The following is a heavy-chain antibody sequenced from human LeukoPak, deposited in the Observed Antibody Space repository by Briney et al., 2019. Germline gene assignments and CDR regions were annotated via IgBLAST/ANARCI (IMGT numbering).Heavy chain of an antibody. J-gene: IGHJ4*02. CDR3: AKADRVYCGSTSCYEGFDY. D-gene: IGHD2-2*01. V-gene: IGHV3-9*01. CDR2: ISWNSGSI. CDR1: GFTFDDYA. Sequence: GGSLRLSCAASGFTFDDYAMHWVRQAPGKGLEWVSGISWNSGSIGYADSVKGRFTISRDNAKNSLYLQMNSLRAEDTALYYCAKADRVYCGSTSCYEGFDYWGQGTLVTVSS.